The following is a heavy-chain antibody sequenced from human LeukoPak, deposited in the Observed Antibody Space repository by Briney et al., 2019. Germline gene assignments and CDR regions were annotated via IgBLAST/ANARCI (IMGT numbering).Heavy chain of an antibody. J-gene: IGHJ6*03. Sequence: SETLSLTCAVYGGSFSGYYWSWIRQPPGKGLEWIGEINHSGSTNYNTSLKSRVTISVDTSKNQFSLKLSSVTAADTAVYYCARETCITIFGVVIQTRSCYYYYMDVWGKGTTVTVSS. CDR2: INHSGST. V-gene: IGHV4-34*01. D-gene: IGHD3-3*01. CDR1: GGSFSGYY. CDR3: ARETCITIFGVVIQTRSCYYYYMDV.